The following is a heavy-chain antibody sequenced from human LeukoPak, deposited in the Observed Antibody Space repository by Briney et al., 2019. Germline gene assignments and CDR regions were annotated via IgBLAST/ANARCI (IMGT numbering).Heavy chain of an antibody. V-gene: IGHV4-34*01. Sequence: SETLSLTCAVYGGSFSDCYWSWIRRSPGKGLEWIGEINHRGSTNYSPSLKSRVTISIDTSKNQFSLRLSSVTAADTAVYYCARDDMIRGVYYGLDVWGQGTTVTVSS. CDR3: ARDDMIRGVYYGLDV. D-gene: IGHD3-10*01. CDR2: INHRGST. J-gene: IGHJ6*02. CDR1: GGSFSDCY.